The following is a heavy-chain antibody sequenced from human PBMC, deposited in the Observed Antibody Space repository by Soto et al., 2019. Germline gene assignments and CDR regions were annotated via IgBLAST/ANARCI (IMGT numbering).Heavy chain of an antibody. V-gene: IGHV1-69*12. CDR3: ARDKGRQQLGGNYYYILDV. J-gene: IGHJ6*02. CDR1: GGTFSTSA. Sequence: QVQLMQSGAEVKKPGSSVKVSCKASGGTFSTSAISWVRQAPGEGLEWVGGIMPVFATPDYAQKFQGRDTISANEATTTAYLELTSLTTDDTAVYYCARDKGRQQLGGNYYYILDVWGQGTAITVSS. CDR2: IMPVFATP. D-gene: IGHD1-1*01.